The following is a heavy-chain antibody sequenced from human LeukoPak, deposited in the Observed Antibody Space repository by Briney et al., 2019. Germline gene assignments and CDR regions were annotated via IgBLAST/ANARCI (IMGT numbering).Heavy chain of an antibody. V-gene: IGHV3-7*01. J-gene: IGHJ4*02. D-gene: IGHD2-2*01. CDR2: IRQDGSEK. CDR1: GFTFSSYW. CDR3: ARLKLLWSNYFDY. Sequence: GGSLRLSCAASGFTFSSYWMSWVRQAPGKGLEWVANIRQDGSEKYYVDSVKGRFTISRDNAKNSLYLQMNSLRAEDTAVYYCARLKLLWSNYFDYWGQGTLVTVSS.